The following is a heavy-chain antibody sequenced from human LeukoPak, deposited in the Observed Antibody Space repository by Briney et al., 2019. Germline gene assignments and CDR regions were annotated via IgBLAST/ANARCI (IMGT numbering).Heavy chain of an antibody. Sequence: PGRSLRLSCAASGFTFSSYAMHWVRQAPGKGLEWVAVISYDGSNKYYADSVKGRFTISRDNSKNTLYLQMNSLRSDDTAVYYCARDYRLYGSGSYYILRKDAFDIWGQGTMVTVSS. CDR1: GFTFSSYA. J-gene: IGHJ3*02. CDR2: ISYDGSNK. CDR3: ARDYRLYGSGSYYILRKDAFDI. D-gene: IGHD3-10*01. V-gene: IGHV3-30*04.